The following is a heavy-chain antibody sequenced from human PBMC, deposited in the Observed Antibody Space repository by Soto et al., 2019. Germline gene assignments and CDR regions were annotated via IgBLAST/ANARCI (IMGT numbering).Heavy chain of an antibody. Sequence: GGSLRLSCAASGFTFSSYGMHWVRQAPGKGLEWVAVIWYDGSNKYYADSVKGRFTISRDNSKNTLYLQMNSLRAEDTAVYYCARAHDYGDLHFDYWGQGTLVTVSS. CDR1: GFTFSSYG. V-gene: IGHV3-33*01. D-gene: IGHD4-17*01. CDR2: IWYDGSNK. CDR3: ARAHDYGDLHFDY. J-gene: IGHJ4*02.